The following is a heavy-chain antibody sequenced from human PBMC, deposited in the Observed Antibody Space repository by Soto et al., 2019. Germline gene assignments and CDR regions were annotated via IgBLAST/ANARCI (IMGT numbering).Heavy chain of an antibody. CDR3: AHRVLRTVFGLVTTTAIYFDF. CDR2: IYWDDDK. V-gene: IGHV2-5*02. Sequence: QITLNESGPTQVKPRQTLTLTCTFSGFSLTTSGVGVAWIRQSPGKAPEWLALIYWDDDKRYSPSLKSRLTITKDTSKTQVVLTMADLDPAYTATYYCAHRVLRTVFGLVTTTAIYFDFWGQGTPVAVSS. J-gene: IGHJ4*02. D-gene: IGHD3-3*01. CDR1: GFSLTTSGVG.